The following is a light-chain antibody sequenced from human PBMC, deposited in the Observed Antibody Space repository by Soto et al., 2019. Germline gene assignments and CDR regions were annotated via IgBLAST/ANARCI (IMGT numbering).Light chain of an antibody. CDR2: DNT. V-gene: IGLV1-40*01. Sequence: QSVLTQPPSASGTPGQRVTISCSGTTSNIGSNPVNWYQQLPGTAPKLLIYDNTNRPSGVPERFSGSKSGTSASLAITGLQAEDEADYYCQSYDSSLSAVVFGGGTKLTVL. CDR3: QSYDSSLSAVV. J-gene: IGLJ2*01. CDR1: TSNIGSNP.